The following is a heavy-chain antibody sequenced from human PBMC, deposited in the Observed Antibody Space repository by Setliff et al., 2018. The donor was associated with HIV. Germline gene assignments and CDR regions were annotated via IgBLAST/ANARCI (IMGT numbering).Heavy chain of an antibody. V-gene: IGHV3-23*01. J-gene: IGHJ4*02. Sequence: GSLRLSCAASGFSISSYAMNWVRQAPGKGLEWVSSISGSSSNKYYADSVKGRFTTSRDNSKNTLYLQMNSLRAEDTAVYYCAKDRYYDSSGSPFDYWGQGTLVTVSS. CDR3: AKDRYYDSSGSPFDY. D-gene: IGHD3-22*01. CDR1: GFSISSYA. CDR2: ISGSSSNK.